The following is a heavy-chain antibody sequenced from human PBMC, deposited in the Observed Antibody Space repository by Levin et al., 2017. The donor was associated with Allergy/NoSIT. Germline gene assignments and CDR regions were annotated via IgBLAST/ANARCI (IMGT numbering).Heavy chain of an antibody. D-gene: IGHD1-26*01. Sequence: GESLKISCAASGFTFSTYAMNWVRLAPGKGLGWVSYISGSTTTIFYADSVKGRFTISRDNAKNSLYLQMNSLRAEDPAGYYCAKDRAVGATISFDYWGQGTLVTVSS. J-gene: IGHJ4*02. CDR3: AKDRAVGATISFDY. CDR2: ISGSTTTI. V-gene: IGHV3-48*04. CDR1: GFTFSTYA.